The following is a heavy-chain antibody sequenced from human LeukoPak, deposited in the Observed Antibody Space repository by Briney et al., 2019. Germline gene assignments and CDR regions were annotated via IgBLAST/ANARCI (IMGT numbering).Heavy chain of an antibody. Sequence: SETLSLTCTVSGGSISSYYWSWIRQPPGKGLEWIGYIYYSGSTNYNPSLKSRVTISVDTSKNQFSLKLSSVTAADTAVYYCARDRRGSGSHYDYYYYGMDVWGKGTTVTVSS. D-gene: IGHD3-10*01. CDR1: GGSISSYY. CDR2: IYYSGST. J-gene: IGHJ6*04. V-gene: IGHV4-59*01. CDR3: ARDRRGSGSHYDYYYYGMDV.